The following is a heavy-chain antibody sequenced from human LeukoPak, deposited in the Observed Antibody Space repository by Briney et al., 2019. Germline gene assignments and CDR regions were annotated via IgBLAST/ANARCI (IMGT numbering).Heavy chain of an antibody. CDR1: GGSFSGYY. CDR2: INHSGST. CDR3: ARVGRGY. V-gene: IGHV4-34*01. Sequence: KPSETLSLTCAVYGGSFSGYYWSWIRQPPRKGLEWIGEINHSGSTNYNPSLKSRVTILVDTSKNQFSLKLSSMTAADTAVYYCARVGRGYWGQGTLVTVSS. J-gene: IGHJ4*02.